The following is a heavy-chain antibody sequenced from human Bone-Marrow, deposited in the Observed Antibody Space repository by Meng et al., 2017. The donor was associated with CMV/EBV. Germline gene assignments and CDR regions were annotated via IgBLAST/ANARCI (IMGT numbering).Heavy chain of an antibody. CDR1: GFSFSKAW. CDR2: IKSKSDGGTI. CDR3: GAGNGRSDFDH. D-gene: IGHD1-1*01. J-gene: IGHJ4*02. Sequence: GGSLRLTCAVSGFSFSKAWMNWVRRVPGKGLEWVGRIKSKSDGGTIDYGAPVKGRFTISRDDSKDTVYLQMNSLQSEDTALYYCGAGNGRSDFDHWGQGTLVTVSS. V-gene: IGHV3-15*01.